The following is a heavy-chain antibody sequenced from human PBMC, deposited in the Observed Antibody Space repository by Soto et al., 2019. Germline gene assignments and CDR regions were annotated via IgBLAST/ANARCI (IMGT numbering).Heavy chain of an antibody. Sequence: SETLSLTCAVYGGSFSGYYWSWIRQPPGKGLEWIGEINHSGSTNYNPSLKSRVTISVDTSKNQFSLKLSSVTAADTAVYYCASQPSIAAADNNWFDPWGQGTLVTVSS. V-gene: IGHV4-34*01. CDR3: ASQPSIAAADNNWFDP. D-gene: IGHD6-13*01. J-gene: IGHJ5*02. CDR1: GGSFSGYY. CDR2: INHSGST.